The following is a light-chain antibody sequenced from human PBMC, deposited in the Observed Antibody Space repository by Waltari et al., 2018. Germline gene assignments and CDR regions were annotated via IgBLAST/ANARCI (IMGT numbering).Light chain of an antibody. V-gene: IGLV2-23*01. Sequence: SALTQPASVSGSPGKSITLPCTGPSSDVGSYNLLSCYQQHPGKAPKLMIYEGSKRPSGVSNRFSGSKSGNTASLTIPGLQAEDEADYFCSSYAGSSTLYVFGTGTKVTVL. J-gene: IGLJ1*01. CDR2: EGS. CDR1: SSDVGSYNL. CDR3: SSYAGSSTLYV.